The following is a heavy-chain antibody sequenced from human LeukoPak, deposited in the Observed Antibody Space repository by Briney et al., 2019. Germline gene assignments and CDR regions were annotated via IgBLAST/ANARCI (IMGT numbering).Heavy chain of an antibody. CDR3: ARDSRAAADY. CDR1: GFTFSNAW. D-gene: IGHD6-13*01. V-gene: IGHV3-7*01. J-gene: IGHJ4*02. CDR2: IKQDGSEK. Sequence: GGSLRLSCAASGFTFSNAWMSWVRQAPGKGLEWVANIKQDGSEKYYVDSVKGRFTISRDNAKNSLYLQMNSLRAEDTAVYYCARDSRAAADYWGQGTLVTVSS.